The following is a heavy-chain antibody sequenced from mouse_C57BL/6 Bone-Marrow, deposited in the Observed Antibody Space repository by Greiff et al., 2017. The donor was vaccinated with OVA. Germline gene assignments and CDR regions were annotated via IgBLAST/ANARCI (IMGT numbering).Heavy chain of an antibody. Sequence: EVMLVESGGGLVQPGGSMKLSCAASGFTFSDAWMDWVRQSPEKGLEWVAEIRNKANNHATYYAESVKGRFTISRDDSKSSVYLQMNSLRAEDTGIYYCTRQLRLKRHFDYWGQGTTLTVSS. J-gene: IGHJ2*01. CDR2: IRNKANNHAT. CDR1: GFTFSDAW. D-gene: IGHD3-2*02. V-gene: IGHV6-6*01. CDR3: TRQLRLKRHFDY.